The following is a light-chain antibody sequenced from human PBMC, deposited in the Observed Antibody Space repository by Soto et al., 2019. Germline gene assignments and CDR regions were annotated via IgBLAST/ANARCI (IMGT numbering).Light chain of an antibody. CDR3: QEYNSAPIT. J-gene: IGKJ3*01. Sequence: DIQMTQSPSSLSASVGDRVTITCRASQGITNYLAWYQQKPGTAPKLLIYGASTLQSGVPSRFSGRGSATDFTLTISSLQPEDVATYYCQEYNSAPITFGPGTKVDF. CDR1: QGITNY. V-gene: IGKV1-27*01. CDR2: GAS.